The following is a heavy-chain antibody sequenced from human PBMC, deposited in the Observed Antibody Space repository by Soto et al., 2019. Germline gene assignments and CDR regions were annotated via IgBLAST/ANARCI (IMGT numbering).Heavy chain of an antibody. D-gene: IGHD3-10*01. CDR1: GGSISSGGYY. J-gene: IGHJ4*02. CDR3: ARAFGGLYFFDY. CDR2: IYYSGST. Sequence: SETLSLTCTVSGGSISSGGYYWSWIRQHPGKGLEWIGYIYYSGSTYYNPSLKSRVTISVDTSKNQFSLKLSSVTAADTAVYYCARAFGGLYFFDYWGQGTLVIVSS. V-gene: IGHV4-31*03.